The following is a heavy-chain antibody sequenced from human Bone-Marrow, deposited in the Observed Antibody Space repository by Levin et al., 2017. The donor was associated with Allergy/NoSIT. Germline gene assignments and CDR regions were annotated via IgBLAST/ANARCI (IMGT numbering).Heavy chain of an antibody. CDR3: VRDGHQELLYDF. V-gene: IGHV3-74*01. CDR1: GFTLSGYW. Sequence: PGGSLRLSCEASGFTLSGYWMNWVRQVPGKGLIWVSHINSDGSDTKYADSVKGRFTISRDNPRNTLYLQMNSLRAEDTAVYYCVRDGHQELLYDFWGQGTLVIVSS. CDR2: INSDGSDT. D-gene: IGHD1-26*01. J-gene: IGHJ4*02.